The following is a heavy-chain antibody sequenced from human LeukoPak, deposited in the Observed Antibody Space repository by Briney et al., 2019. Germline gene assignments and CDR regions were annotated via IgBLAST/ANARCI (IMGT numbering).Heavy chain of an antibody. CDR3: ASQHCSGGSCDAFDI. V-gene: IGHV4-4*07. Sequence: SSETLSLTCTVSGGSISSYYWSWIRQPAGKGLEWIGRIYTSGSTNYNPSLKSRVTMSVDTSKNQFSLKLSSVTAADTAVYYCASQHCSGGSCDAFDIWGQGTMVTVSS. D-gene: IGHD2-15*01. J-gene: IGHJ3*02. CDR1: GGSISSYY. CDR2: IYTSGST.